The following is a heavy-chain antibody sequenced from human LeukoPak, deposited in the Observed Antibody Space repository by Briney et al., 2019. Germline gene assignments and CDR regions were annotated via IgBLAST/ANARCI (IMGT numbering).Heavy chain of an antibody. CDR3: ARDPGPGTSTSPLGD. CDR2: ISGSDGST. V-gene: IGHV3-23*01. J-gene: IGHJ4*02. D-gene: IGHD2-2*01. CDR1: GFTFSSYA. Sequence: GGSLRLSCAASGFTFSSYAMSWVRQAPGKGLEWVSAISGSDGSTYYADSVKGRFTISRDNSKNTVYLEMNSLRDEDTAVYYCARDPGPGTSTSPLGDWGRGTLVTVSS.